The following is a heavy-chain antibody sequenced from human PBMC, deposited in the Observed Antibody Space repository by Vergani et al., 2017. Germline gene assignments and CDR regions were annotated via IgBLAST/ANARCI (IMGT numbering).Heavy chain of an antibody. CDR3: ACPGSCDYYYDSSGYISRFDY. D-gene: IGHD3-22*01. CDR2: IIPIFGTA. V-gene: IGHV1-69*18. J-gene: IGHJ4*02. CDR1: GGTFSSYA. Sequence: QVQLVQSGAEVKKPGSSVKVSCKASGGTFSSYAISWVRQAPGQGLEWMGRIIPIFGTANYAQKFQGRVTITADESTSTAYMELSSLRSEDTAVYYCACPGSCDYYYDSSGYISRFDYWGQGTLVTVSS.